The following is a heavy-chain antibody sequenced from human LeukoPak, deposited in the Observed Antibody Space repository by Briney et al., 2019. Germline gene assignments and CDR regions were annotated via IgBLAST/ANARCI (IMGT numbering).Heavy chain of an antibody. CDR2: ISTSGST. Sequence: PSETLSLTCTVSGGSISSYYWSWIRQPGGKGLEWIGRISTSGSTNYNPSLKSRVTMSLDPSKNQFSLKLSSVTAADTAVYYCAREESFYYYYMDVWGKGTTVTVSS. CDR1: GGSISSYY. CDR3: AREESFYYYYMDV. J-gene: IGHJ6*03. D-gene: IGHD3-3*01. V-gene: IGHV4-4*07.